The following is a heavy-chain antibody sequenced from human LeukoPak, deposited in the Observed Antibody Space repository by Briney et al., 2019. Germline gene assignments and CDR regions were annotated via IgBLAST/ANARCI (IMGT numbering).Heavy chain of an antibody. V-gene: IGHV4-30-2*01. J-gene: IGHJ4*02. CDR3: ARAPSPRARPDGCFDY. Sequence: PSETLSLTCTVSGGSISSGGYYWSWIRQPPGKGLEWIGYIYHSGSTYYNPSLKSRVTISVDRSKNQFSLKLSSVTAADTAVYYCARAPSPRARPDGCFDYWGQGTLVTVSS. CDR1: GGSISSGGYY. D-gene: IGHD6-6*01. CDR2: IYHSGST.